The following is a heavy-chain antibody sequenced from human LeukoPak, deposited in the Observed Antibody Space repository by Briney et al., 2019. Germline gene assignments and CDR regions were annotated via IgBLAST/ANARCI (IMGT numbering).Heavy chain of an antibody. D-gene: IGHD5-18*01. Sequence: PSETLSLTCTVSGGSISSSSYYWGWIRQPPGKGLEWIANIYYSGSTYYNPSLKSRVTISFVDTSKNQFSLKLSSVTAADTAVYYCARSKRNGYSYGLYYYYYYMDVWGKGTTVTISS. J-gene: IGHJ6*03. CDR1: GGSISSSSYY. CDR3: ARSKRNGYSYGLYYYYYYMDV. V-gene: IGHV4-39*01. CDR2: IYYSGST.